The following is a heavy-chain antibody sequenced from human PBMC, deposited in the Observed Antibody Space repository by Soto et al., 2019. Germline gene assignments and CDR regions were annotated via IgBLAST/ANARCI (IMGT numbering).Heavy chain of an antibody. V-gene: IGHV3-7*04. CDR3: ARGPPLVSDSSSWLPFQH. J-gene: IGHJ1*01. CDR2: IKQDGSEK. D-gene: IGHD6-13*01. Sequence: GESLKISCAASGFTFSSYWMSWVRQAPGKGLEWVANIKQDGSEKYYVDSVKGRFTISRDNAKNSLYLQMNSLRAEDTAVYYCARGPPLVSDSSSWLPFQHWGQGTLVTVSS. CDR1: GFTFSSYW.